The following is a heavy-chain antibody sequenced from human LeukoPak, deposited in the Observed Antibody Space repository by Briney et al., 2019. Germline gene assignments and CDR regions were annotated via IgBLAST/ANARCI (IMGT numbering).Heavy chain of an antibody. J-gene: IGHJ4*02. Sequence: SETLSLTCAVSGYSISSGYYWGWIRQPPGKGLEWIGSIYHSGSTYYNPSLKSRVTISVDTSKNQFSLKLSSVTDADTAVYYCARGRGPAACGYWGQGTLVTVSS. CDR2: IYHSGST. V-gene: IGHV4-38-2*01. D-gene: IGHD2-2*01. CDR3: ARGRGPAACGY. CDR1: GYSISSGYY.